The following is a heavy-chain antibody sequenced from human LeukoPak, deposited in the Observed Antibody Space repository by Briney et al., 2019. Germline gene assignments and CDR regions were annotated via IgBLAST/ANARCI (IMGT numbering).Heavy chain of an antibody. D-gene: IGHD5-12*01. CDR1: GYTFTGYY. CDR3: ARARGYSGYDTDY. V-gene: IGHV1-2*02. J-gene: IGHJ4*02. Sequence: ASVKVSCKASGYTFTGYYMHWVRQAPGQGLEWMGWINPNSGGTNYAQKFQGRVTISVDTSKNQFSLKLSSVTAADTAVYYCARARGYSGYDTDYWGQGTLVTVSS. CDR2: INPNSGGT.